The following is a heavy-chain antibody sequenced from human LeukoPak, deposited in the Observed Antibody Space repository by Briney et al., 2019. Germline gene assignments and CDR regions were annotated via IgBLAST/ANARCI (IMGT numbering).Heavy chain of an antibody. Sequence: SETLSLTCTVSGGSISSYYWSWIRQPPGKGLEYIGYIHYSGSINYNPSLKSRVSMSIDTSKNQFSLKLSSVTAADTAVYYCAREKDFSLWDAAVDYWGQGTLVTVSS. CDR1: GGSISSYY. CDR2: IHYSGSI. J-gene: IGHJ4*02. D-gene: IGHD3-3*01. V-gene: IGHV4-59*12. CDR3: AREKDFSLWDAAVDY.